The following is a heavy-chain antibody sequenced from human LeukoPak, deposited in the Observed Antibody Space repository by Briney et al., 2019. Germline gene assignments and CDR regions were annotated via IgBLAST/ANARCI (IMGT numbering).Heavy chain of an antibody. CDR1: GGTFSSYA. V-gene: IGHV1-69*05. Sequence: GSSVKVSCKVSGGTFSSYAISWVRQAPGQGLEWMGRIIPIFGTANYAQKFQGRVTITTDESTSTAYMELSSLRSEDTAVYYCARGDLYYYGSGSFEGGFDYWGQGTLVTVSS. CDR2: IIPIFGTA. CDR3: ARGDLYYYGSGSFEGGFDY. J-gene: IGHJ4*02. D-gene: IGHD3-10*01.